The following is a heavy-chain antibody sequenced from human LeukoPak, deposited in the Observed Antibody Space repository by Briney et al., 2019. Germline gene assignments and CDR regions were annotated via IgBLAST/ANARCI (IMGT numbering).Heavy chain of an antibody. CDR2: IYISGST. Sequence: SETLSLTCTVSGGSTDGYHWNWIRQPAGKGLEWIGRIYISGSTNYNPSLESRVIMSIDTSKSQFSLNLSSATAADTAVYFCARGGIAVAVDYWGQGTLVTVSS. D-gene: IGHD6-19*01. J-gene: IGHJ4*02. V-gene: IGHV4-4*07. CDR1: GGSTDGYH. CDR3: ARGGIAVAVDY.